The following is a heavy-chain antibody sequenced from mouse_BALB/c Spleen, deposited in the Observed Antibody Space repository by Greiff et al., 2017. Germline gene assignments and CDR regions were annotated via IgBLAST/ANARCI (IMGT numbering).Heavy chain of an antibody. D-gene: IGHD2-1*01. CDR3: ARWFYYGNYSYAMDY. Sequence: EVKLVESGGGLVQPGGSRKLSCAASGFTFSSFGMHWVRQAPEKGLEWVAYISSGSSTIYYADTVKGRFTISRDNPKNTLFLQMTSLRSEDTAMYYCARWFYYGNYSYAMDYWGQGTSVTVSS. V-gene: IGHV5-17*02. CDR2: ISSGSSTI. CDR1: GFTFSSFG. J-gene: IGHJ4*01.